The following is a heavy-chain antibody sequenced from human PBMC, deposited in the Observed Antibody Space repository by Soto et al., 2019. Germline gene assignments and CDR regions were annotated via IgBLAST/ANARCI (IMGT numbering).Heavy chain of an antibody. J-gene: IGHJ3*02. D-gene: IGHD3-16*01. CDR2: IYYSGST. V-gene: IGHV4-61*01. CDR1: GGSVSSGSYY. CDR3: ARASRQRWGDAFDI. Sequence: SETLSLTCTVSGGSVSSGSYYWSWIRQPPGKGLEWIGYIYYSGSTNYNPSLKSRVTISVDTSKNQFSLKLSSVTAADTAVYYCARASRQRWGDAFDIWGQGTMVT.